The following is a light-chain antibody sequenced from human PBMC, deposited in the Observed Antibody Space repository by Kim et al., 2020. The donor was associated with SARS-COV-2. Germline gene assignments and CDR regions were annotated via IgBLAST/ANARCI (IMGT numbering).Light chain of an antibody. CDR2: DVS. CDR3: SAYTPSSNFGVL. CDR1: SSDIGDYNF. J-gene: IGLJ3*02. V-gene: IGLV2-14*03. Sequence: QSALTQPASVSGSPGQSITISCTGTSSDIGDYNFVSWYQQHPGKAPQLIIYDVSSRPSGVSNRFSGSKSANTASLSISGLQPADEADYYCSAYTPSSNFGVLFGGGTQLTVL.